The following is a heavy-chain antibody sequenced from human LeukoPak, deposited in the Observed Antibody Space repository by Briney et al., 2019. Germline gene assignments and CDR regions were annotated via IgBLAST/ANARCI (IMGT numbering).Heavy chain of an antibody. Sequence: PGGSLRLSCGASGFTFSSYAMSWVRQAPGKGLEWVSDISGSGGGTNYADSVKGRFTISRDNSKNSLYLQMNSLKTEDTAVYYCARVLGYSGYDLTYWGQGTLVTVSS. D-gene: IGHD5-12*01. J-gene: IGHJ4*02. V-gene: IGHV3-23*01. CDR3: ARVLGYSGYDLTY. CDR2: ISGSGGGT. CDR1: GFTFSSYA.